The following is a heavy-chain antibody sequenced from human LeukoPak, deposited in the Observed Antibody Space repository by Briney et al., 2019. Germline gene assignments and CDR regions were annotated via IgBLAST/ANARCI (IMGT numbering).Heavy chain of an antibody. V-gene: IGHV1-46*01. J-gene: IGHJ6*02. CDR2: INPSGGST. Sequence: ASVKVSCRAAGYTFTRYYMHWVRQAPGQGLEWMGWINPSGGSTSYAQKFQGRVTMTRDTSTSTVYMELSSLRSEDTAVYYCARDRQQLASPQDYYYGMDVWGQGTTVTVSS. CDR3: ARDRQQLASPQDYYYGMDV. CDR1: GYTFTRYY. D-gene: IGHD6-13*01.